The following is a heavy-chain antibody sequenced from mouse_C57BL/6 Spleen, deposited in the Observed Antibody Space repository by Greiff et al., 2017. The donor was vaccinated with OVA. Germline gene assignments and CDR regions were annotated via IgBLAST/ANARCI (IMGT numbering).Heavy chain of an antibody. J-gene: IGHJ4*01. CDR3: ARGEITTVVDAMDY. V-gene: IGHV1-72*01. CDR1: GYTFTSYW. Sequence: QVQLQQPGAELVKPGASVKLSCKASGYTFTSYWMHWVKQRPGRGLEWIGRIDPNSGGTKYNEKFKSKATLTVDKPSSTAYMQLSSLTSEDSAVYYGARGEITTVVDAMDYWGQGTSGTVSS. CDR2: IDPNSGGT. D-gene: IGHD1-1*01.